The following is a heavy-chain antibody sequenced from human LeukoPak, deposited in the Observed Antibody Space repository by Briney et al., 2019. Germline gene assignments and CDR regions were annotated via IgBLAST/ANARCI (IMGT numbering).Heavy chain of an antibody. D-gene: IGHD1-26*01. CDR3: VVGSYYDY. CDR1: GFTFSSYG. Sequence: GGSLRLSCAASGFTFSSYGMHWVRQAPGKGLEWVAVISYDGSNKYYADSVKGRFTISRDNSKNTLYLQMNSLRAEDTAVYYCVVGSYYDYWGQGAPVTVSS. V-gene: IGHV3-30*03. CDR2: ISYDGSNK. J-gene: IGHJ4*02.